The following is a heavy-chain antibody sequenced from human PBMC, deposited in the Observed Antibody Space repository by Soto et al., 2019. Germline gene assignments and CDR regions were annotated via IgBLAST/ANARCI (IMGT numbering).Heavy chain of an antibody. V-gene: IGHV5-51*01. D-gene: IGHD3-16*01. CDR2: IYFGDSSV. CDR1: GDKFDNFW. Sequence: PGESLKISCQGSGDKFDNFWIGWVRQMPEKALEWMGMIYFGDSSVRDSPSFQGKVTISADKSVSTAYWQWRSLKGSDAATYYCARRRNRVGDPFDSWGQGTLVTVSS. J-gene: IGHJ4*02. CDR3: ARRRNRVGDPFDS.